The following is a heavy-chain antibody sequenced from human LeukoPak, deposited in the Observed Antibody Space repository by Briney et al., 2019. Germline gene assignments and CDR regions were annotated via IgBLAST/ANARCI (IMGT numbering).Heavy chain of an antibody. CDR2: IETNGGEK. CDR3: ARDEKSGWYRAQPRRDY. V-gene: IGHV3-7*01. D-gene: IGHD6-19*01. CDR1: GFIFSNYW. J-gene: IGHJ4*02. Sequence: PGGSLRLSCAASGFIFSNYWMSWVRQAPGKGPEWVANIETNGGEKYYVDSVRGRFTISRDNAKNTLYLQMNSLRAEDTAVYYCARDEKSGWYRAQPRRDYWGQGTLVTVSS.